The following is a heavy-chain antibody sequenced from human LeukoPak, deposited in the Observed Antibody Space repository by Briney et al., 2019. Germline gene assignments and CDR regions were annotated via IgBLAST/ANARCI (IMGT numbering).Heavy chain of an antibody. CDR1: GFTFSSYA. Sequence: PGRSLRLSCAASGFTFSSYALHWVRQAPGKGLEWVALISYDGSNKHYADSVKGRFTTSRDNSKNTLYLEMNSLRAEDTAVYYCVRDKGRGRPTPGDYYGMDVWGQGTTVTVPS. D-gene: IGHD4-17*01. J-gene: IGHJ6*02. V-gene: IGHV3-30-3*01. CDR2: ISYDGSNK. CDR3: VRDKGRGRPTPGDYYGMDV.